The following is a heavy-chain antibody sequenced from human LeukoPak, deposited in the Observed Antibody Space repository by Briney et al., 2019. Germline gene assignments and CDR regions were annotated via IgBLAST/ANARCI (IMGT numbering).Heavy chain of an antibody. CDR1: GFTFSGYL. Sequence: SLRLSLLSSGFTFSGYLMSGLRQAPSRELEWVANIQQNGSETYAADSVRGRFTISRDNANNTLYLQMNSLRDEDTAVYYCARWATSIDLWGQGVLVTVSS. D-gene: IGHD6-6*01. CDR2: IQQNGSET. J-gene: IGHJ4*02. V-gene: IGHV3-7*01. CDR3: ARWATSIDL.